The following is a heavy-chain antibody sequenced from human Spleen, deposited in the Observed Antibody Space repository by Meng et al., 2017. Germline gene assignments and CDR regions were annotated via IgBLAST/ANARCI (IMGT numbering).Heavy chain of an antibody. CDR2: IDSSGSSI. D-gene: IGHD2/OR15-2a*01. CDR1: GFTFSDYN. CDR3: ARRIIIASSHAFDI. J-gene: IGHJ3*02. V-gene: IGHV3-11*04. Sequence: GESLKISCSASGFTFSDYNLAWIRQAPGKGLEWISYIDSSGSSIYQSDSVKGRFAISRDNAKKSLYLQMSSLGADDTALYYCARRIIIASSHAFDIWGQGTMVTVSS.